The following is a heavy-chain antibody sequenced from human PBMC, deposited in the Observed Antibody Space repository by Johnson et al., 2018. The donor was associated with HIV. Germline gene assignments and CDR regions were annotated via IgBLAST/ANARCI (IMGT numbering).Heavy chain of an antibody. J-gene: IGHJ3*02. D-gene: IGHD3-16*01. CDR1: GFTFSTYA. V-gene: IGHV3-64*07. CDR3: AKGPKYDYVWGGDAFDI. Sequence: VQLVESGGGLVQPGGSLRLSCAASGFTFSTYAMHWVRQAPGKGLEYISAISNNGGSTYYAESVRGRFTISRDNSKNTVYLQMGSLRPEDTAVYYCAKGPKYDYVWGGDAFDIWGQGTMVTVSS. CDR2: ISNNGGST.